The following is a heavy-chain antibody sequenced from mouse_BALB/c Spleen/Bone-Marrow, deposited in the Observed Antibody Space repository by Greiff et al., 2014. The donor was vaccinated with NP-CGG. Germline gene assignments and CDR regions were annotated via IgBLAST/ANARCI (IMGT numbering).Heavy chain of an antibody. CDR3: ARRDGSYVDY. CDR2: INPGSGGT. D-gene: IGHD3-3*01. J-gene: IGHJ2*01. Sequence: VNLVESGAELVRPGTSVKVSCKASGYAFTNYLIEWVKQRPGQGLEWIGMINPGSGGTNYNEKFKGKATLTADKSSSTAYMQLSSLTSDDSAVYFCARRDGSYVDYWGQGTTLTVSS. CDR1: GYAFTNYL. V-gene: IGHV1-54*01.